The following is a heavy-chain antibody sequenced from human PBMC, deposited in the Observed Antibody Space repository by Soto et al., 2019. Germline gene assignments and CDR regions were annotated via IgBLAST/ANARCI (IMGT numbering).Heavy chain of an antibody. D-gene: IGHD1-26*01. Sequence: LSLTCTVSGGSVSSGSYYWSWIRQPPGKGLEWIGYISYSGSTNYNPSLKSRVTISVDTSKDQFSLKLFSVTAADTAVYYCARVLSGSSLFDYWGQGTLVTVSS. CDR3: ARVLSGSSLFDY. CDR2: ISYSGST. CDR1: GGSVSSGSYY. J-gene: IGHJ4*02. V-gene: IGHV4-61*01.